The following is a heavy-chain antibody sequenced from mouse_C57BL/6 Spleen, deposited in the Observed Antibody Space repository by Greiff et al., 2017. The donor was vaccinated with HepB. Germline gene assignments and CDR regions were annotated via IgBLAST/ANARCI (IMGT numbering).Heavy chain of an antibody. V-gene: IGHV1-55*01. D-gene: IGHD1-1*01. Sequence: QVHVKQPGAELVKPGASVKMSCKASGYTFTSYWITWVKQRPGQGLEWIGDIYPGSGSTNYNEKFKSKATLTVDTSSSTAYMQLSSLTSEDSAVYYCARSRYYYYGSDAMDYWGQGTSVTVSS. CDR2: IYPGSGST. CDR1: GYTFTSYW. J-gene: IGHJ4*01. CDR3: ARSRYYYYGSDAMDY.